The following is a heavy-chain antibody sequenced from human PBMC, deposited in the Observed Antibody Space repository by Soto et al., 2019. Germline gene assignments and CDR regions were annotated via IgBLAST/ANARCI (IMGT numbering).Heavy chain of an antibody. CDR2: IYTSGTT. V-gene: IGHV4-4*07. CDR3: ARDRGQLWPLDY. D-gene: IGHD5-18*01. CDR1: GGSISSHY. J-gene: IGHJ4*02. Sequence: SETLSLTCTVSGGSISSHYWTWIRQPAGKGLEWIGRIYTSGTTNYNPSLTSRVTMSVDTSKNQFSLNLTSVTAADTAVYYCARDRGQLWPLDYWGQGTLVTVSS.